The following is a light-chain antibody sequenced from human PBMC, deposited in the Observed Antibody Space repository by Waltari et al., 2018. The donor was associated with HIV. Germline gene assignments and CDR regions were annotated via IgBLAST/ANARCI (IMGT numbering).Light chain of an antibody. V-gene: IGKV1-39*01. J-gene: IGKJ2*01. CDR2: TAS. Sequence: DIQMTQSPSSLSASVGDTVTITCQASQTISTYLNWYQQIPGKVPKLLIYTASNLETWVPSRFRGSRSGTDFTLTISSLQAEDFTTYYCQQSYSVPYTFGQGTKLEIK. CDR1: QTISTY. CDR3: QQSYSVPYT.